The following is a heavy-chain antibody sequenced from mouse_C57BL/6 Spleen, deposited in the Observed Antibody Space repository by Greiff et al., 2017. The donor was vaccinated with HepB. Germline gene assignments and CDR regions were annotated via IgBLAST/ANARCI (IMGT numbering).Heavy chain of an antibody. Sequence: EVKLVESGPELVKPGASVKMSCKASGYTFTDYNMHWVKQSHGKSLEWIGYINPNNGGTSYNQKFKGKATLTVNKSSSTAYMELRSLTSEDSAVYYCAATGNYYAMDYWGQGTSVTVSS. D-gene: IGHD2-1*01. CDR3: AATGNYYAMDY. CDR1: GYTFTDYN. CDR2: INPNNGGT. V-gene: IGHV1-22*01. J-gene: IGHJ4*01.